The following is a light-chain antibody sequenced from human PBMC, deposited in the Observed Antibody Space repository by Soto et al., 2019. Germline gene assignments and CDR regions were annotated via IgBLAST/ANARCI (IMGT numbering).Light chain of an antibody. CDR3: QSYDSSLSGPSYV. Sequence: QAVVTQPPSVSGAPGQRVTISCTGSSSNIGAGYDVHWYQQLPGTAPKLLIYGNSNRPSGVPDRFSGSKSGTSASLAITGLQAEDEADYYCQSYDSSLSGPSYVFGTGTKVTV. CDR1: SSNIGAGYD. J-gene: IGLJ1*01. CDR2: GNS. V-gene: IGLV1-40*01.